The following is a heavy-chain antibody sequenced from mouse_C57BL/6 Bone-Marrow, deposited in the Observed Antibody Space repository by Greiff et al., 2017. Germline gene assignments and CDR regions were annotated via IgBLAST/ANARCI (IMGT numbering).Heavy chain of an antibody. D-gene: IGHD1-1*01. CDR2: IYPGDGDT. J-gene: IGHJ2*01. Sequence: VQLQQSGPELVKPGASVKISCKASGYAFSSSWMNWVKQRPGKGLEWIGRIYPGDGDTNYNGKFKGKATLTADKSSSTAYMQLSSLTSEDSAVYFCAFITTVVGNFDYWGQGTTLTVSS. CDR1: GYAFSSSW. V-gene: IGHV1-82*01. CDR3: AFITTVVGNFDY.